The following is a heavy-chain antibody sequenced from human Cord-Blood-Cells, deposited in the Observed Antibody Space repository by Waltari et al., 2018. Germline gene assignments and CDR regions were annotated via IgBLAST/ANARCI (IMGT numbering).Heavy chain of an antibody. CDR3: ARNDIVVVPAALGAFDI. J-gene: IGHJ3*02. D-gene: IGHD2-2*01. CDR2: INPRGGST. V-gene: IGHV1-46*01. CDR1: GYTFTSYY. Sequence: QVQLVQSGAEVKKPGASVKVSCKASGYTFTSYYMHWVRQAPGQGLEWMGIINPRGGSTSYEQKCQGRVTMTRDTSTSTVYMELSSLRSEDTAVYYCARNDIVVVPAALGAFDIWGQGTMVTVSS.